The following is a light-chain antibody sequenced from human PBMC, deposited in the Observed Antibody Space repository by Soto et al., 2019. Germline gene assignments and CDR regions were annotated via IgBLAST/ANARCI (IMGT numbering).Light chain of an antibody. CDR1: SSDVGSYNL. V-gene: IGLV2-23*01. CDR2: EGS. J-gene: IGLJ3*02. Sequence: QSALTQPASVSGSPGQSITISCTGTSSDVGSYNLVSWYQQHPGKAPKLIIYEGSKRPSGVSNRFSGSKSGNTASLTISGLQAEDEADYYCCSYAGSSTWVFGGGTNVTVL. CDR3: CSYAGSSTWV.